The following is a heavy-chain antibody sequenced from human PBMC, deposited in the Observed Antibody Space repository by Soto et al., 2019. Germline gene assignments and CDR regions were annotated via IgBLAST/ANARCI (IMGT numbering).Heavy chain of an antibody. CDR3: AKDIGAYSGYELGFDY. CDR1: GFTFDDYA. Sequence: DVQLVESGGGLVQPGRSLRLSCAASGFTFDDYAMHWVRQAPGKGLEWVSGISWNSGSIGYADSVKGRFTISRDNAKNSLYLQMNSLRAEDTALYYCAKDIGAYSGYELGFDYWGQGTLVTVSS. D-gene: IGHD5-12*01. CDR2: ISWNSGSI. V-gene: IGHV3-9*01. J-gene: IGHJ4*02.